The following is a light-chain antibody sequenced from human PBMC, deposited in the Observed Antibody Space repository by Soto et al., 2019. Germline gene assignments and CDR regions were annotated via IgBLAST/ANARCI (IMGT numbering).Light chain of an antibody. CDR3: QQYRSYSLT. V-gene: IGKV1-5*01. Sequence: DIQMTQSPSTLSASVGDRVTITCRASQSIDRWLAWYQQRPGKAPRLLLYDASNLEGGVPSRFSGCGSGTQFTLTISTLQSDDFATYYCQQYRSYSLTFGGGTKLEIK. CDR1: QSIDRW. CDR2: DAS. J-gene: IGKJ4*01.